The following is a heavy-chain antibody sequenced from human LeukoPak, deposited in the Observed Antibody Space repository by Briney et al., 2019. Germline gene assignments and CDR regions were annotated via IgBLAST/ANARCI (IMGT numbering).Heavy chain of an antibody. Sequence: GASVKVSCKASGYTFTGYYMHWVRQAPGQGLEWMGWINPNSGGTNYEQKFQGRVTMTRDTSISTAYMELSRLRSDDTALYYCALWALGTGMDVWGKGTTVTISS. CDR2: INPNSGGT. V-gene: IGHV1-2*02. CDR1: GYTFTGYY. J-gene: IGHJ6*04. CDR3: ALWALGTGMDV. D-gene: IGHD3-10*01.